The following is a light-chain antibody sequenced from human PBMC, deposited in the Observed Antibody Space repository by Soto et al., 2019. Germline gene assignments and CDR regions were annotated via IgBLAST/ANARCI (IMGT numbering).Light chain of an antibody. V-gene: IGLV2-8*01. J-gene: IGLJ2*01. Sequence: QSVLTQPPSASGSPGQSVTISCTGSSSDVGGYNYVSWYQQHPGKAPQLMIYEVSKRPSGVPDRFSGSKSGNTASLTVSGLQAEDEDDYYCSSYAGSNIVVFGGGTKLTVL. CDR1: SSDVGGYNY. CDR3: SSYAGSNIVV. CDR2: EVS.